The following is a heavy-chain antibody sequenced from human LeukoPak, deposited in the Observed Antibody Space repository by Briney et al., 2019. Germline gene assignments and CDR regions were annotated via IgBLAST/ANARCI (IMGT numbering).Heavy chain of an antibody. J-gene: IGHJ4*02. CDR2: IIPIFGTA. CDR1: GGTLSSYA. D-gene: IGHD6-13*01. Sequence: GSSVKVSCKASGGTLSSYAISWVRQAPGQGLEWVGGIIPIFGTANYAQKFQGRVTITADESTSTAYMELSSLRSEYTAVYYCARVLDSSSWYSDYWGQGTLVTVSS. V-gene: IGHV1-69*01. CDR3: ARVLDSSSWYSDY.